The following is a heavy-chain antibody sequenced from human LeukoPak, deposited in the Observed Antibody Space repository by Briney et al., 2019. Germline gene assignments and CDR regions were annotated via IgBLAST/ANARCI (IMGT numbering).Heavy chain of an antibody. J-gene: IGHJ4*02. CDR2: IYYSGST. V-gene: IGHV4-39*01. CDR1: GGSISSSSYY. D-gene: IGHD4/OR15-4a*01. Sequence: SETLSLTCTVSGGSISSSSYYWGWIRQPPGKGREWIGSIYYSGSTYYNPSLKSRVTISVDTSKNQFSLKLSSVTAADTAVYYCASLTMVTQGYFDSWGQGTLVTVSS. CDR3: ASLTMVTQGYFDS.